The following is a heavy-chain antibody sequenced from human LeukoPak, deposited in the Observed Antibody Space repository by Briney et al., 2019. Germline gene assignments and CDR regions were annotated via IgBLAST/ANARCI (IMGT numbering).Heavy chain of an antibody. Sequence: SETLSLICTVSGGSISSSSYYWGWIRQPPGKGLEWIGSIYYSGSTYYNPSLKSRVTISVDTSKNQFSLKLSSVTAADTAVYYCARHAWSGSITIFGVVRGHFDYWGQGTLVTVSS. CDR3: ARHAWSGSITIFGVVRGHFDY. V-gene: IGHV4-39*01. CDR1: GGSISSSSYY. CDR2: IYYSGST. D-gene: IGHD3-3*01. J-gene: IGHJ4*02.